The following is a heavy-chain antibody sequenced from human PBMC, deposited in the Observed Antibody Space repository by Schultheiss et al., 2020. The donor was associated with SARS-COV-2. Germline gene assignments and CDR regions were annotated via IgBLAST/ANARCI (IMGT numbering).Heavy chain of an antibody. J-gene: IGHJ4*02. Sequence: SETLSLTCAVYGGSFSGYYWSWIRQPPGKGLEWIGYIYYSGSTNYNPSLKSRVTISVDTSKNQFSLKLSSVTAADTAVYYCARGGDFWSGYYVWGQGTLVSVSS. D-gene: IGHD3-3*01. CDR3: ARGGDFWSGYYV. V-gene: IGHV4-34*01. CDR2: IYYSGST. CDR1: GGSFSGYY.